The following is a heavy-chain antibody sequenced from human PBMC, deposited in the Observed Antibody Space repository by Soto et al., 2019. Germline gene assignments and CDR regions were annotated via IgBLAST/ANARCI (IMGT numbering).Heavy chain of an antibody. D-gene: IGHD6-19*01. J-gene: IGHJ3*02. CDR2: IYYSGST. V-gene: IGHV4-59*08. CDR3: ARQQWLVMNAFDI. CDR1: GGSISSYY. Sequence: SETLSLTCTVSGGSISSYYWSWIRQPPGKGLEWIGYIYYSGSTNYNPSLKSRVAISVDTSKNQFSLKLNSVTAADTAVYYCARQQWLVMNAFDIWGQGTMVTVSS.